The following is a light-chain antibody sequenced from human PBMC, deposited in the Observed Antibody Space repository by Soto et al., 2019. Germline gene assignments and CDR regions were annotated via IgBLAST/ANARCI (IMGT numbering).Light chain of an antibody. Sequence: DIQMTQSPSSLSASVGVRVTITCQASQDSSNYLNWYQQKPGKAPKLLIYDASNLETGVPSRFSGSGSGTDFTFTISSLQPEDIATYYCQQYDNLPGFTFGAGTKVDIK. CDR2: DAS. CDR1: QDSSNY. V-gene: IGKV1-33*01. J-gene: IGKJ3*01. CDR3: QQYDNLPGFT.